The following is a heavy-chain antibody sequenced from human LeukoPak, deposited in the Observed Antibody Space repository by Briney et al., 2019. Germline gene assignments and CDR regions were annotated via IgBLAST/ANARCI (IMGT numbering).Heavy chain of an antibody. CDR2: TNHSGST. Sequence: PSETLSLTCAVYGGSFSGYYWSWIRQPPGKGLEWIGETNHSGSTNYNPSLKSRVTISLDTSMKKFSLKLNSVTAADTAVYYCASTERCSTTCPLDYWGQGTLVTVSS. J-gene: IGHJ4*02. CDR3: ASTERCSTTCPLDY. D-gene: IGHD2-2*01. CDR1: GGSFSGYY. V-gene: IGHV4-34*01.